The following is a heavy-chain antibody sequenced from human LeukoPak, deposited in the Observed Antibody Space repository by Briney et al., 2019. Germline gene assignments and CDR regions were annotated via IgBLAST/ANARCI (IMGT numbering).Heavy chain of an antibody. CDR1: GFTFSSYG. D-gene: IGHD6-19*01. J-gene: IGHJ4*02. V-gene: IGHV3-30*18. CDR3: AKGSSGWSEYDYFDY. Sequence: GGSLRLSCAASGFTFSSYGMHWVRQAPGKGLEWVAVISYDGSNKYYADSVKGRFTISRDNSKNTLYLQMNSLRAEDTAVYYCAKGSSGWSEYDYFDYWGQGTLVTVSS. CDR2: ISYDGSNK.